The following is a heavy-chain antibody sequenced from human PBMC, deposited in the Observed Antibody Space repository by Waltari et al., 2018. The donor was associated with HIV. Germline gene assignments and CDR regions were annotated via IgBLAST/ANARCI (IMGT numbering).Heavy chain of an antibody. CDR1: GFPVSSNS. CDR2: IYSGGST. Sequence: EVQLVESGGGLVQPGGSLRLSCAASGFPVSSNSMSGVRQAPGKGLEWVSVIYSGGSTYYADSVKGRFTISRDNSKNTLYLQMNSLRAEDTAVYYCARGIIAAAGNWFDPWGQGTLVTVSS. V-gene: IGHV3-66*02. CDR3: ARGIIAAAGNWFDP. D-gene: IGHD6-13*01. J-gene: IGHJ5*02.